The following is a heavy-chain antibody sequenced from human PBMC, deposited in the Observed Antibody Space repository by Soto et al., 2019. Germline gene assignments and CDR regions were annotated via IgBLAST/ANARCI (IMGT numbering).Heavy chain of an antibody. V-gene: IGHV3-9*01. CDR3: AKDGVQLWSSPFDY. Sequence: PGGSLRLSCAASGFTFDDYAMHWVRQAPGKGLEWVSGISWNSGSIGYADSVKGRFTISRDNAKNSLYLQMNSLRAEDTALYYCAKDGVQLWSSPFDYWGQGTLVTVSS. CDR2: ISWNSGSI. D-gene: IGHD5-18*01. CDR1: GFTFDDYA. J-gene: IGHJ4*02.